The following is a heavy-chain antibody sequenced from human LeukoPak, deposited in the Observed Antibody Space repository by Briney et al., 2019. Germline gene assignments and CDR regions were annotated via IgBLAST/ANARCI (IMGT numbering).Heavy chain of an antibody. D-gene: IGHD5-18*01. Sequence: ASVKVSCKASGYTFTSYGISWVRQAPGQGLEWMGWISAYNGNTNYAQKLQGRVTMTTDTSTSTAYMELRSLRSDGTAVYYCARGVSGYSCGPFYYYYYMDVWGKGTTVTVSS. V-gene: IGHV1-18*01. J-gene: IGHJ6*03. CDR1: GYTFTSYG. CDR3: ARGVSGYSCGPFYYYYYMDV. CDR2: ISAYNGNT.